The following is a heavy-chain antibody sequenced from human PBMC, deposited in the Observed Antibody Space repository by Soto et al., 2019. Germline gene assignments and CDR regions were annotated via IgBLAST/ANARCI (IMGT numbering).Heavy chain of an antibody. Sequence: QVQLMQSGAEVKKPGSSVKVSCKASGGSFPSDTISWVRQAPGQGLEWLGGIVPVFGTPNHAQKFQGRVAISADGSTNTAYLELTSLRPDDTAAYYCTRPSSGYYPHVFDIWGQGTLVTVSS. CDR3: TRPSSGYYPHVFDI. V-gene: IGHV1-69*01. D-gene: IGHD3-22*01. CDR2: IVPVFGTP. J-gene: IGHJ3*02. CDR1: GGSFPSDT.